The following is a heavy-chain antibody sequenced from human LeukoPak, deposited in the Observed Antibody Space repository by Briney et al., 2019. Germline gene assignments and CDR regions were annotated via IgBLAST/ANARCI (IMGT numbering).Heavy chain of an antibody. Sequence: SETLSLTCTVSGGPISSYYWSWIRQPPGKGLEWIGYIYYSGSTNYNPSLKSRVTISVDTSKNQFSLRLSSVTAADTAVYYCARHVRNYDILTGYQYYYGMDVWGQGTTVTVSS. D-gene: IGHD3-9*01. J-gene: IGHJ6*02. CDR2: IYYSGST. CDR1: GGPISSYY. CDR3: ARHVRNYDILTGYQYYYGMDV. V-gene: IGHV4-59*08.